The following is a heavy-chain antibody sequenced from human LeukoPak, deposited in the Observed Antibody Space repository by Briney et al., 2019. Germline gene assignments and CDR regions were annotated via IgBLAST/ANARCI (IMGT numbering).Heavy chain of an antibody. CDR1: EFSVGSNY. CDR3: ARDLHPRLTGYFDY. Sequence: GGSLRLSCAASEFSVGSNYMTWVRQAPGKGLEWVSLIYSGGSTYYADSVEGRFTVSRDNSKNTLYLEMRSLRAEDTAVYYCARDLHPRLTGYFDYWGQGTLVTVSS. CDR2: IYSGGST. J-gene: IGHJ4*02. D-gene: IGHD3-16*01. V-gene: IGHV3-53*01.